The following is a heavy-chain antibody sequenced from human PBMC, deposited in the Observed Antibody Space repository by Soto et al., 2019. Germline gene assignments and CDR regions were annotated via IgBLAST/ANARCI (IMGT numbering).Heavy chain of an antibody. Sequence: ASVKVSCKASGYTFTGYYMHWVRQAPGQGLEWMGWINPNSGGTNYAQKFQGRVTMTRDTSISTAYMELSRLRSDDTAVYYCAREYSSGFLPSDYWGQGNPVTVSS. CDR3: AREYSSGFLPSDY. CDR2: INPNSGGT. V-gene: IGHV1-2*02. CDR1: GYTFTGYY. D-gene: IGHD6-19*01. J-gene: IGHJ4*02.